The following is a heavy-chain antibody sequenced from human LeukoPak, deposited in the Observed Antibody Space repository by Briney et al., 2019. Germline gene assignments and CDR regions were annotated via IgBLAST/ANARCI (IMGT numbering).Heavy chain of an antibody. CDR1: GGSISSYY. J-gene: IGHJ4*02. Sequence: SETLSLTCTVSGGSISSYYWSWIRQPPGKGLEWIAYIYYSGSTNYNPSLKSRVTISVDTSKNQFSLKLSSVTAADTAVYYCARRMYYYDSSGYPYYFDYWGQGTLVTVSS. CDR2: IYYSGST. D-gene: IGHD3-22*01. CDR3: ARRMYYYDSSGYPYYFDY. V-gene: IGHV4-59*12.